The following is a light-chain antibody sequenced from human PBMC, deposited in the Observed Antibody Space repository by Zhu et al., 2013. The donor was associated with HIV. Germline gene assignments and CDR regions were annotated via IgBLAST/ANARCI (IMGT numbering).Light chain of an antibody. Sequence: VLTQSPATLSLSPGERATLSCRASQSISNYLAWYQQKPGQAPRLLIYDASNRATGVPARFSGSGSGTDFTLTIGSLEPEDFAVYYCQQRNNWPPVNFGQGTRLEIK. CDR1: QSISNY. J-gene: IGKJ5*01. CDR2: DAS. V-gene: IGKV3-11*01. CDR3: QQRNNWPPVN.